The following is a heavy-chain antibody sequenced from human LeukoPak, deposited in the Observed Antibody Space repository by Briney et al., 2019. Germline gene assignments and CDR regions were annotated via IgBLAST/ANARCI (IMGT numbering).Heavy chain of an antibody. J-gene: IGHJ6*02. CDR2: ISPYNGNT. CDR1: GYTFTDDG. CDR3: ARIQVNWYGEVTPLSPPNYGMDV. V-gene: IGHV1-18*01. D-gene: IGHD3-10*01. Sequence: ASVKVSCKASGYTFTDDGISWVRQAPGQGLEWMGWISPYNGNTKYADKVLSRVTMSTDISTTTAYMELRGLRSDDTAVYYCARIQVNWYGEVTPLSPPNYGMDVWGQGTTVIVSS.